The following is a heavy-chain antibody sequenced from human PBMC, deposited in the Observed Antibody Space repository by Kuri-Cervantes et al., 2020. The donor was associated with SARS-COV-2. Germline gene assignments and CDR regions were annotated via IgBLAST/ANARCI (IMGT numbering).Heavy chain of an antibody. CDR1: GYTLTELS. D-gene: IGHD3-10*01. CDR2: FDPEDGET. Sequence: ASVKVSCKVSGYTLTELSMHWVRQAPGKGLEWMGGFDPEDGETIYAQKFQGRVTITTDESTSTAYMDLGSLRSDDTAVYYCARWTFGSGIYYSSFDYWGQGTLVTVSS. CDR3: ARWTFGSGIYYSSFDY. J-gene: IGHJ4*02. V-gene: IGHV1-24*01.